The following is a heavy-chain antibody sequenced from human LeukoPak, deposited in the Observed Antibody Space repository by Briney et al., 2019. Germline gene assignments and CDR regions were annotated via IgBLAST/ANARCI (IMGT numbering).Heavy chain of an antibody. D-gene: IGHD4-17*01. CDR2: IWYDGNSQ. J-gene: IGHJ3*02. CDR3: VRPNGDYARGGLEI. V-gene: IGHV3-33*08. CDR1: GLTFSSYA. Sequence: GGSLRLSCAASGLTFSSYAMSWVRQAPGKGLDWVAVIWYDGNSQYYADSVKGRFTISRDNSKNTVYLQMNSLTAEDTAIYYCVRPNGDYARGGLEIWGQGTVVTVSS.